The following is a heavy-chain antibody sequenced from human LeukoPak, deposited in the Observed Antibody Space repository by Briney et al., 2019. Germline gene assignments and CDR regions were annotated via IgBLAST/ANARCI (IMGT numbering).Heavy chain of an antibody. CDR3: AKDSRALN. J-gene: IGHJ4*02. D-gene: IGHD1-26*01. CDR1: GFTFSSYS. Sequence: SGGSLRLSCAASGFTFSSYSMNWVRQAPGKGLEWVAFIRYDGSNKYYADSVKGRFTISRDNSKNTLYLQMNSMRAEDTAVYYCAKDSRALNWGQGTLVTVSS. V-gene: IGHV3-30*02. CDR2: IRYDGSNK.